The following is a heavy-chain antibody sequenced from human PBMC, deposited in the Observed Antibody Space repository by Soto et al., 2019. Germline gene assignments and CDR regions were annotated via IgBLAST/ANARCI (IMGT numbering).Heavy chain of an antibody. Sequence: ASVKVSCKASGYTFTSYGISWVRQAPGQGLEWMGWISAYNCNTNYAQKLQGRVTMTTDSSTSTAYMELRSLRSDDTAVYYCARSLPAAYDAFDIWGQGTMVTVSS. J-gene: IGHJ3*02. CDR1: GYTFTSYG. CDR2: ISAYNCNT. D-gene: IGHD2-2*01. CDR3: ARSLPAAYDAFDI. V-gene: IGHV1-18*01.